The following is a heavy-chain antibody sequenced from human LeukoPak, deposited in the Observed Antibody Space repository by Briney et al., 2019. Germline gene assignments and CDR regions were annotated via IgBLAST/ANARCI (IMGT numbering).Heavy chain of an antibody. CDR2: IIPILGIA. V-gene: IGHV1-69*04. Sequence: ASVKVSCKASGGTFSSYAISWVRQAPGQGLEWMGRIIPILGIANYAQTFQGRVTITADKSTSTAYMELSSLRSEDTAVYYCARDGVVDLTAFDRWGQGTMVTASS. CDR1: GGTFSSYA. D-gene: IGHD3-3*01. CDR3: ARDGVVDLTAFDR. J-gene: IGHJ3*02.